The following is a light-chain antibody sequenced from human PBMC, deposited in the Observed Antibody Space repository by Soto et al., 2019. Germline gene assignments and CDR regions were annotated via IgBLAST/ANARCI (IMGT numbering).Light chain of an antibody. CDR3: QQYNSYPYT. Sequence: DIQMTQSPSTVSASVGDGVTITCRASQSVRTWLAWYQQKPGKAPKLLIYDASTLESGVLSGFSGSGSGTEYTLTIGSLQPDDFATYYGQQYNSYPYTFGQGTKLEIK. J-gene: IGKJ2*01. CDR1: QSVRTW. CDR2: DAS. V-gene: IGKV1-5*01.